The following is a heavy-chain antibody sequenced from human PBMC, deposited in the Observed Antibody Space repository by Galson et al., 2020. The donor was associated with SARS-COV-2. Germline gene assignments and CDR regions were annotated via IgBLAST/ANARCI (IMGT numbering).Heavy chain of an antibody. Sequence: SETLSLTCTVSGGSISSYYWSWIRQPPGKGLEWIGYIYYSGSTNYNPSLKSRVTISVDTSKNQFSLKLSSVTAADTAVYYCATLVATIDQTTVSWAFDYWGQGTLVTVSS. D-gene: IGHD5-12*01. CDR2: IYYSGST. J-gene: IGHJ4*02. V-gene: IGHV4-59*08. CDR1: GGSISSYY. CDR3: ATLVATIDQTTVSWAFDY.